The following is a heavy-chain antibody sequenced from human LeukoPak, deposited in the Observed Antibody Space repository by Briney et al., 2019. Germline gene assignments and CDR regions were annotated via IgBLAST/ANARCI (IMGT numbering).Heavy chain of an antibody. CDR2: INHSGST. CDR1: GGSFSGYY. CDR3: ARASWAVDIDY. J-gene: IGHJ4*02. V-gene: IGHV4-34*01. D-gene: IGHD6-19*01. Sequence: PSETLSLTCAVYGGSFSGYYWSWIRQPPGKGLEWIGEINHSGSTNYNPSLKSRVTISVDTSKNQFSLKLSSVTAADTAVYYCARASWAVDIDYWGQGTLVTVSS.